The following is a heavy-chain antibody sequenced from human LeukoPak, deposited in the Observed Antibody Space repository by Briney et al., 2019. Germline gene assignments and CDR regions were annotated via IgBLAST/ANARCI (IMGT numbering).Heavy chain of an antibody. CDR2: MNPNSGNT. CDR3: ARSDYDILTGYYTHTFFDY. Sequence: ASVKVSCKASGYTFTSYDINWVRQATGQGLEWMGWMNPNSGNTGYAQKFQGRVTITADKSTSTAYMELSSLRSEDTAVYYCARSDYDILTGYYTHTFFDYWGQGTLVTVSS. D-gene: IGHD3-9*01. J-gene: IGHJ4*02. CDR1: GYTFTSYD. V-gene: IGHV1-8*03.